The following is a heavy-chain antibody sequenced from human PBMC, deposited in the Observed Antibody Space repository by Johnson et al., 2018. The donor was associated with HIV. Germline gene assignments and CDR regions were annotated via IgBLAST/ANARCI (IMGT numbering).Heavy chain of an antibody. J-gene: IGHJ3*02. CDR1: GFTFSSSW. Sequence: VQLVESGGGVVRPGGSLRLSCAASGFTFSSSWMHWVCQAPEKGLEWVADIKCDGSEKYYVDSVKGRFTISRDNAKNSLYLQMNSLRAEDTAVYYCARVGAEDAFDIWGQGTMVTVSS. V-gene: IGHV3-52*01. CDR2: IKCDGSEK. CDR3: ARVGAEDAFDI. D-gene: IGHD1-26*01.